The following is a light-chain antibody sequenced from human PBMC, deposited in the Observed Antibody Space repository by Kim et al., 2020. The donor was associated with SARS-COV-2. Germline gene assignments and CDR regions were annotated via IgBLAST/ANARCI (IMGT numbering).Light chain of an antibody. V-gene: IGLV3-19*01. Sequence: SSELTQDPAVSVALGQTVRITCQGDSLRSSYATWYQQKPGQAPVVVIYGRHNRPSGIPARFSGSSSGNTASLAITGAQAEDEADYYCNSRDSSGNHVVFG. J-gene: IGLJ2*01. CDR1: SLRSSY. CDR2: GRH. CDR3: NSRDSSGNHVV.